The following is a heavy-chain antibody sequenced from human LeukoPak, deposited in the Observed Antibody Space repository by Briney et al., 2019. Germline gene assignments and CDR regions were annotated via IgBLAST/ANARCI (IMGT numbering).Heavy chain of an antibody. J-gene: IGHJ6*03. V-gene: IGHV1-2*02. CDR1: GYTFTGYY. CDR2: INPNSGGT. D-gene: IGHD3-3*01. Sequence: ASVKVSCKASGYTFTGYYMHWVRQAPGQGLEWMGWINPNSGGTNYAQKFQGRVTMTRVTSISTAYMELSRLRSDDTAVYYCARDGAINYDFWSGPVLAYYYYYYMDVWGKGTTVTVSS. CDR3: ARDGAINYDFWSGPVLAYYYYYYMDV.